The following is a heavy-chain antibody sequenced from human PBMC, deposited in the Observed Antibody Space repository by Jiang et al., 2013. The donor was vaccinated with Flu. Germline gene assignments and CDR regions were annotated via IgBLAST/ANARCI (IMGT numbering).Heavy chain of an antibody. V-gene: IGHV6-1*01. J-gene: IGHJ4*02. CDR3: VRGAPRLFDY. CDR2: TYYRSKWYT. CDR1: GDSVSSNSAA. Sequence: TLSLTCAISGDSVSSNSAAWNWIRQSPSRGLEWLGRTYYRSKWYTNYAISVECRITINPDTSKNQLSLQLNSVTPEDTAVYYCVRGAPRLFDYWGQGILVTV.